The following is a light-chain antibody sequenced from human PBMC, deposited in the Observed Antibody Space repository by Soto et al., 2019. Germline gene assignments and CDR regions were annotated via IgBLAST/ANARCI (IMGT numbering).Light chain of an antibody. CDR3: LQDYNYPWT. J-gene: IGKJ1*01. CDR2: GAS. CDR1: QGISSSY. Sequence: EVVLTQSPGTLSLSPGERATLSCRASQGISSSYLAWYQQKPGQAPRLLIYGASSRATGIPDRFSGSGSGTDFTLTISSLQPEDFATYYCLQDYNYPWTFGQGTKVDIK. V-gene: IGKV3-20*01.